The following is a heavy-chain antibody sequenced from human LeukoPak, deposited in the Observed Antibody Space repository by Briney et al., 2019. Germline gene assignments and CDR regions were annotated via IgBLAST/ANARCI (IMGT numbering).Heavy chain of an antibody. Sequence: ASVKVSCKASGYTFTSYYMHWVRQAPGQGLEWMGITNPSGGSTSYAQKFQGRVTMTRDTSISTAYMELSRLRSDDTAVYHCARDLEDIVVVVAATGFDPWGQGTLVTVSS. J-gene: IGHJ5*02. V-gene: IGHV1-46*01. CDR2: TNPSGGST. D-gene: IGHD2-15*01. CDR3: ARDLEDIVVVVAATGFDP. CDR1: GYTFTSYY.